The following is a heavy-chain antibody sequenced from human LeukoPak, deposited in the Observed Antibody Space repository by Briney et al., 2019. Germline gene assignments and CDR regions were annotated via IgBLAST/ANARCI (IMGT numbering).Heavy chain of an antibody. CDR1: TYSFTTYW. CDR3: ARQTGYHYGMDV. CDR2: IYPSDSDT. J-gene: IGHJ6*02. Sequence: GESLKLSCKGSTYSFTTYWIGWVRQKPGRGLEWMGIIYPSDSDTSYNPSFQGQVTISVDKSITTAYLQWSSLRSSDTAIYYCARQTGYHYGMDVWGQGTTVTVSS. V-gene: IGHV5-51*01.